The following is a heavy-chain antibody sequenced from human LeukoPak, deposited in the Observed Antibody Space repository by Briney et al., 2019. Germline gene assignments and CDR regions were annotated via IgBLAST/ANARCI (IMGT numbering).Heavy chain of an antibody. J-gene: IGHJ4*02. CDR2: ISAYNGNT. CDR3: ARGVEGGDILTGYYEPPEY. V-gene: IGHV1-18*01. CDR1: GYTFTSYG. D-gene: IGHD3-9*01. Sequence: ASVKVSCKASGYTFTSYGISWVRQAPGQRLEWMGWISAYNGNTNCAQKLQGRVTMTTDTSTSTAYMELRSLRSDDTAVYYCARGVEGGDILTGYYEPPEYWGQGTLVTVSS.